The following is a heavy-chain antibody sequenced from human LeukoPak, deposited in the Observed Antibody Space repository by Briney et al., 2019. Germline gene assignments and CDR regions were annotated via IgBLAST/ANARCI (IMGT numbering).Heavy chain of an antibody. D-gene: IGHD4-23*01. CDR3: TRGRAVVTPWYFDY. CDR1: GFTFGDYA. CDR2: IRSKAYGGTT. Sequence: GSLRLSCTASGFTFGDYAMSWVRQAPGKGLEWVGFIRSKAYGGTTEYAASVKGRFTISRDDSKSIAYLQMNSLKTEDTAVYYCTRGRAVVTPWYFDYWGQGTLVTVSS. J-gene: IGHJ4*02. V-gene: IGHV3-49*04.